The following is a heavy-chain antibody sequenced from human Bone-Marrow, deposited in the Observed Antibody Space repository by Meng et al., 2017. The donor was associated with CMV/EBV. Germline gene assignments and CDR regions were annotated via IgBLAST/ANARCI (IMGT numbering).Heavy chain of an antibody. Sequence: GGSLRLSCVASGFTFSNYGLTWVRQAPGKGLEWVSVIRDSGGGTLYADSVKGRFIISRDNSKNTLYLQMNSLRAEDTAVYYCASLRSNYWGQGTQVTVSS. J-gene: IGHJ4*02. CDR2: IRDSGGGT. D-gene: IGHD2/OR15-2a*01. CDR1: GFTFSNYG. V-gene: IGHV3-23*01. CDR3: ASLRSNY.